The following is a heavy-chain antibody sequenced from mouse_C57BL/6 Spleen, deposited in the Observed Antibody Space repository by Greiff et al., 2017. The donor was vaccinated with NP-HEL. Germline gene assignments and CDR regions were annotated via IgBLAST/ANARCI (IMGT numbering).Heavy chain of an antibody. J-gene: IGHJ4*01. CDR3: ARSEYYYCSRGYYAMDY. D-gene: IGHD1-1*01. Sequence: QVQLKQPGAELVKPGASVTLSCKASGYTFTSYWMHWVKQRPGRGLVWIGRIVPNSGGTKYNEQFKSKATLTVDTPYSTAYMQLSSLTSEDSTVYYGARSEYYYCSRGYYAMDYWGQGTSVTVSS. CDR2: IVPNSGGT. V-gene: IGHV1-72*01. CDR1: GYTFTSYW.